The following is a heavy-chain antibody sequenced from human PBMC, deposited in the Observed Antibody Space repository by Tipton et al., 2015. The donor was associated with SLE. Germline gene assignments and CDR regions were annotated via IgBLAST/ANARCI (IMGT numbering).Heavy chain of an antibody. Sequence: SLRLSCAASGFTFATYGMHWVRQAPGKGLEWVALLWVDGSKQFYADSVRGRFTISRDNYKGTLHLEMSNLRVEDTAVYYCAKVRAGWGWGALDSWGQGTLVTVSS. D-gene: IGHD3-16*01. CDR1: GFTFATYG. CDR2: LWVDGSKQ. J-gene: IGHJ4*02. CDR3: AKVRAGWGWGALDS. V-gene: IGHV3-33*06.